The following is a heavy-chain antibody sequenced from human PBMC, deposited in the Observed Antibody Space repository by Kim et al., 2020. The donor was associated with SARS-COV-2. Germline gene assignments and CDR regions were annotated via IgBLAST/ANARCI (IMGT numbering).Heavy chain of an antibody. CDR1: GGSFSGYY. J-gene: IGHJ4*02. CDR2: INHSGST. Sequence: SETLSLTCAVYGGSFSGYYWSWIRQPPGKGLEWTGEINHSGSTNYNPSLKSRVTISVDTSKNQFSLKLSSVTAADTAVYYCASRMGQLGPLNDYWGQGTLVTVSS. CDR3: ASRMGQLGPLNDY. D-gene: IGHD1-1*01. V-gene: IGHV4-34*01.